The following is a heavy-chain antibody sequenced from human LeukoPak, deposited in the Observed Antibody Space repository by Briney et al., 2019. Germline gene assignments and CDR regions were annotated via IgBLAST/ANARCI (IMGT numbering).Heavy chain of an antibody. CDR1: GYTFTGYY. CDR3: ARGTYYYGSGSYGSRXVFXNDY. CDR2: INPNSGGT. D-gene: IGHD3-10*01. J-gene: IGHJ4*02. Sequence: ASVKVSCKASGYTFTGYYMHWVRQAPGQGLEWMGWINPNSGGTNYAQKFQGRVTMTRDTSISTAYMELSRLRSDDTAVYYCARGTYYYGSGSYGSRXVFXNDYWGQGTLVTVSS. V-gene: IGHV1-2*02.